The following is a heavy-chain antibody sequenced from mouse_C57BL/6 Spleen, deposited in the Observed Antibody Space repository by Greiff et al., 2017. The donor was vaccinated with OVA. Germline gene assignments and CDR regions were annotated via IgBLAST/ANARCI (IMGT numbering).Heavy chain of an antibody. CDR2: IRSKSNNYAT. V-gene: IGHV10-1*01. Sequence: GGGLVQPKGSLKLSCAASGFRFNTYAMNWVRQAPGKGLEWVARIRSKSNNYATYYADSVKDRFTISRDDSESMLYLQMNNLKTEDTAMYYCVRDAWFAYWGQGTLVTVSA. CDR3: VRDAWFAY. CDR1: GFRFNTYA. J-gene: IGHJ3*01.